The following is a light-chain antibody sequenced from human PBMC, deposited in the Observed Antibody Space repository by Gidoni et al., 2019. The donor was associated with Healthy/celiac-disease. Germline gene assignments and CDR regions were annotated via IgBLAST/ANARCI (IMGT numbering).Light chain of an antibody. J-gene: IGKJ2*01. Sequence: IVLTPSPGTLSLSPGERATLSCRASQSVSSSYLAWYQQKPGQAPRLLIYDASSRAPGIPDRFSGSGSGTDFTLTISRLEPEDFAVYYCQQYGSSSYTFGQGTKLEIK. CDR3: QQYGSSSYT. V-gene: IGKV3-20*01. CDR1: QSVSSSY. CDR2: DAS.